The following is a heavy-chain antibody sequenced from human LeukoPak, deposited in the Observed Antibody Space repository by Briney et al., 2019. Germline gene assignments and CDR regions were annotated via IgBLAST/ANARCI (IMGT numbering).Heavy chain of an antibody. J-gene: IGHJ4*02. CDR3: ARDRGPSVWRSYHWMEYDY. D-gene: IGHD3-16*02. CDR1: GYTFTSYG. Sequence: GASVKVSCKASGYTFTSYGISWVRQAPGQGLEWMGWISAYNGNTNYAQKLQGRVTMTTDTSTSTAYMELRSLRSDDTAVYYCARDRGPSVWRSYHWMEYDYWGQGTLVTVSS. V-gene: IGHV1-18*01. CDR2: ISAYNGNT.